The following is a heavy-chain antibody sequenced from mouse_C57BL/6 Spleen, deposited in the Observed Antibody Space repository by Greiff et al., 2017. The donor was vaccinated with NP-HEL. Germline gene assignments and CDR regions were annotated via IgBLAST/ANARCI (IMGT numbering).Heavy chain of an antibody. D-gene: IGHD1-1*01. V-gene: IGHV1-80*01. CDR2: IYPGDGDT. CDR1: GYAFSSYW. CDR3: ARPVTTVVATDYAMDY. Sequence: VKLQQSGAELVKPGASVKISCKASGYAFSSYWMNWVKQRPGKGLEWIGQIYPGDGDTNYNGKFKGKATLTADKSSSTAYMQLSSLTSEDSAVYFCARPVTTVVATDYAMDYWGQGTSVTVSS. J-gene: IGHJ4*01.